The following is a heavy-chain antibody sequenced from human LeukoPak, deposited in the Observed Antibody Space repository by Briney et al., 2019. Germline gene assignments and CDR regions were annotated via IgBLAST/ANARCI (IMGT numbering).Heavy chain of an antibody. J-gene: IGHJ4*02. Sequence: ASVKVSCKASGGTFDNYAVSWVREAPGLGLEWMGRIIPMLGKTNSAQKFQDRVTFTADKSTGTAYMEVTHLIPDDTAVYFCARGLFGGFAAAPFDHWGQGTLVTVSP. CDR3: ARGLFGGFAAAPFDH. V-gene: IGHV1-69*04. D-gene: IGHD2-2*01. CDR1: GGTFDNYA. CDR2: IIPMLGKT.